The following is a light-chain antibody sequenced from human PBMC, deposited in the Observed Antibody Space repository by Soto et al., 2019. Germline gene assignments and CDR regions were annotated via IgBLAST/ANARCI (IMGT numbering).Light chain of an antibody. J-gene: IGKJ1*01. CDR2: AVS. CDR1: QSVSSSY. Sequence: EIVLTQSPGTLSLSPGERATLSCRASQSVSSSYLAWYQQKPGQAPRLLIYAVSTRATGIPDRFSGSGSGTDFTLIISRLEPEDSAVYYCQQYGSSPRTFGKGTKV. CDR3: QQYGSSPRT. V-gene: IGKV3-20*01.